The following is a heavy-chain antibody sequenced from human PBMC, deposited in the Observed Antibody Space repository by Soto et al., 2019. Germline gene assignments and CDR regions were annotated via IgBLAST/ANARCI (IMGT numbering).Heavy chain of an antibody. Sequence: QVQLVQSGAEMKKPGASVKVSCKASGYTFSNYGINWVRQAPGQGLEWMGWISGYDGNTIYAQTLQGRFTMTTDTSTSTAYLELRCLTSDDTALYYCARDRGNYDVWGQGTLVTVSS. CDR1: GYTFSNYG. J-gene: IGHJ4*02. CDR3: ARDRGNYDV. D-gene: IGHD1-7*01. CDR2: ISGYDGNT. V-gene: IGHV1-18*04.